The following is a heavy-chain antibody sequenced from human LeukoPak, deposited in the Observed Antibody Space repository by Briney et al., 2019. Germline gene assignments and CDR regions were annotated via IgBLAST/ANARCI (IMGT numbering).Heavy chain of an antibody. V-gene: IGHV3-23*01. D-gene: IGHD3-10*01. J-gene: IGHJ5*02. Sequence: PGGSLRLSCAGSGFTFNNYAMSWVRQAPGKGLEWVSEVSDSGGTTYYADSVKGRFTVSRDNPKNTVYLQMNSLRAEDTAIYYCARGPQFSGPGWFDPWGQGTLVTVSS. CDR1: GFTFNNYA. CDR2: VSDSGGTT. CDR3: ARGPQFSGPGWFDP.